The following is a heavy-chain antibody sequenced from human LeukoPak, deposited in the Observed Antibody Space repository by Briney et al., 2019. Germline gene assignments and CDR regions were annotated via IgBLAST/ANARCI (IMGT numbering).Heavy chain of an antibody. V-gene: IGHV3-20*04. CDR2: INWNGGST. D-gene: IGHD6-13*01. Sequence: PGGSLRLSCAASGFTFDDYGMSWVRQAPGKGLEWVSGINWNGGSTGYADSVKGRFTISRDNAKNSLYLQMNSLRAEDTALYYCARGTFRDSSSWYEGWYFDYWGQGTLVTVSS. CDR1: GFTFDDYG. J-gene: IGHJ4*02. CDR3: ARGTFRDSSSWYEGWYFDY.